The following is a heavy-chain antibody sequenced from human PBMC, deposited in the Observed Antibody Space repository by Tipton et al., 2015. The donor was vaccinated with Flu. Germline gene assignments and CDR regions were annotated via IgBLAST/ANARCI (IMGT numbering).Heavy chain of an antibody. CDR1: GGSISSYY. CDR2: IYYSGST. D-gene: IGHD3-16*01. CDR3: ASQQLSLSNYYYYYYMDV. J-gene: IGHJ6*03. V-gene: IGHV4-59*08. Sequence: TLSLTCTVSGGSISSYYWSWIRQPPGKGLEWIGYIYYSGSTNYNPSLKSRVTISVDTSKNQFSLKLSSVTAADTAVYYCASQQLSLSNYYYYYYMDVWGKGTTVTVSS.